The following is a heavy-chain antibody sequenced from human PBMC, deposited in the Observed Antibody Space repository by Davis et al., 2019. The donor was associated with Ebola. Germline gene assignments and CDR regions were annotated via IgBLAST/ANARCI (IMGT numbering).Heavy chain of an antibody. V-gene: IGHV1-69*04. CDR1: GGTFRSYA. J-gene: IGHJ6*02. CDR2: IIPILGIA. Sequence: AASVKVSCMASGGTFRSYAISWVRQAPGHGLEWMGRIIPILGIANYAQKFQGRVTITADKSTSTAYMELSSLRSEDTAVYYCAREALVPAAPARLYYYYGMDVWGQGTTVTVSS. D-gene: IGHD2-2*01. CDR3: AREALVPAAPARLYYYYGMDV.